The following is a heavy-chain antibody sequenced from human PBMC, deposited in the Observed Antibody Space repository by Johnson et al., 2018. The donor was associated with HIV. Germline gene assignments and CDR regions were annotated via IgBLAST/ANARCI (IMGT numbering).Heavy chain of an antibody. CDR2: ISSGGST. J-gene: IGHJ3*02. CDR3: ARACRDGYTCDAFDI. D-gene: IGHD5-24*01. V-gene: IGHV3-66*01. CDR1: GVTVSSNY. Sequence: VQVVESVGGLVQPGGSLRLSCAASGVTVSSNYMSWVRQAPGKGLEWVSVISSGGSTWYADSVTGRFTISRDNSKNTLYLQMNSLRAEDTAVYYCARACRDGYTCDAFDIWGQGTMVTVSS.